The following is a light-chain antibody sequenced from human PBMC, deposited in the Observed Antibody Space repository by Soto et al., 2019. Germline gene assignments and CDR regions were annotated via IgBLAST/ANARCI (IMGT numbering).Light chain of an antibody. CDR2: AAS. J-gene: IGKJ4*01. CDR3: QQVYVYPST. CDR1: QAIRTA. Sequence: AIQLTQSPSSLYASVGDRVTITCRASQAIRTALGWYQQKPGKAPNLLIYAASTLQSGVPSRFSGGGSGTDFTLTISSLQPEDFATYYCQQVYVYPSTFGGGTKVDIK. V-gene: IGKV1-6*01.